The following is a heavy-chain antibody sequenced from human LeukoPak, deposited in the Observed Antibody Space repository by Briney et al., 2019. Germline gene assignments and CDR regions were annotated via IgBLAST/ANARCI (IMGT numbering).Heavy chain of an antibody. V-gene: IGHV4-4*07. CDR2: IYTSGST. D-gene: IGHD3-22*01. CDR1: GGSISSYY. J-gene: IGHJ4*02. CDR3: ARVTGYMIEDYFDY. Sequence: SETLSLTCTVSGGSISSYYWSWIRQPAGKGLEWIGRIYTSGSTNYNPSLKSRVTISVKTSKNQFSLKLSSVTAADTAIYYCARVTGYMIEDYFDYWGQGTLVTVSS.